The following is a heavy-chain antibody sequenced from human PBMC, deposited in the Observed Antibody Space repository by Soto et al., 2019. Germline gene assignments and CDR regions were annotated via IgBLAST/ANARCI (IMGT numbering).Heavy chain of an antibody. CDR1: GFTFSSYL. Sequence: QPGGSLRLSCAASGFTFSSYLMHWVRQAPGKGLVWVSRINPDGSATNYADSVKGRFTISRDNAKNTLYLQMNSLRAEDTAVFYCGRGGPDSPMAPGYWGPGPMITFSS. J-gene: IGHJ4*02. CDR2: INPDGSAT. V-gene: IGHV3-74*01. CDR3: GRGGPDSPMAPGY. D-gene: IGHD5-18*01.